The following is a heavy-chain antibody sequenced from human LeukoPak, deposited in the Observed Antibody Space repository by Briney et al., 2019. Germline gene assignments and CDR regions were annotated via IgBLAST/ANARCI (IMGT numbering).Heavy chain of an antibody. CDR2: ISGSGGST. V-gene: IGHV3-23*01. CDR1: GFTFSSYA. D-gene: IGHD5-18*01. CDR3: AKDLGYSYGSFDY. J-gene: IGHJ4*02. Sequence: GGSLRLSCAASGFTFSSYAMSWVRQAPGEGMEWVSAISGSGGSTYYADSVKGRFTISRDNSKNTLYLQMNSLRAEDTAVYYCAKDLGYSYGSFDYWGQGTLVTVSS.